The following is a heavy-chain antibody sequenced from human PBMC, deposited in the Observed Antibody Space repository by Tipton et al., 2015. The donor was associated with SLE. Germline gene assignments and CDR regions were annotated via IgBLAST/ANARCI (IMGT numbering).Heavy chain of an antibody. CDR3: ARDSGQAGAFDI. CDR1: GGSISSHY. V-gene: IGHV4-59*11. J-gene: IGHJ3*02. CDR2: IYYSGST. Sequence: TLSLTCTVSGGSISSHYWSWIRQPPGKGLEWIGYIYYSGSTNYNPSLKSRVTISVDTSKNQFSLKLSSVTAADTAVYYCARDSGQAGAFDIWGQGTMVTVSS.